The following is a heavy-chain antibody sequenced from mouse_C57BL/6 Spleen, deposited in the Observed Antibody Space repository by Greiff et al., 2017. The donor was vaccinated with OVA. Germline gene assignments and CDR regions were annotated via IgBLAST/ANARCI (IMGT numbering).Heavy chain of an antibody. CDR3: ARDYGSRRFAY. CDR2: INPNNGGT. V-gene: IGHV1-26*01. CDR1: GYTFTDYY. J-gene: IGHJ3*01. Sequence: EVQLQQSGPELVKPGASVKISCKASGYTFTDYYMNWVKQSHGKSLEWIGDINPNNGGTSYNQKFKGKATLTVDKSSSTAYMELRSLTSEDSAVYYCARDYGSRRFAYWGQGTLVTVSA. D-gene: IGHD1-1*01.